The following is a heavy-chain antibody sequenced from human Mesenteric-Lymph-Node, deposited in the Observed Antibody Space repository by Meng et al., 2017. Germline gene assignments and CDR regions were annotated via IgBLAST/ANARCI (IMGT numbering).Heavy chain of an antibody. Sequence: GESLKISCAACGFTFSSYDMHWVRQATGKGLEWVSAIGTAGDTYYPGSVKGQFTISRENAKNSLYLQMNSLRAEDTAVYYCARDRFDSGYDFDYWGQGTLVTVSS. CDR1: GFTFSSYD. V-gene: IGHV3-13*03. CDR3: ARDRFDSGYDFDY. J-gene: IGHJ4*02. D-gene: IGHD5-12*01. CDR2: IGTAGDT.